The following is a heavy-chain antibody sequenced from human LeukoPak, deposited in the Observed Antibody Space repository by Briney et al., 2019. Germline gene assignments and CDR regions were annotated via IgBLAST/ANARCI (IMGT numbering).Heavy chain of an antibody. J-gene: IGHJ4*02. CDR3: ARPYYGSGSYYGY. CDR2: INHSGST. Sequence: SETLSLTCAVYGGSFSGYYWSWIRQPPGKGLEWIGEINHSGSTNYNPSLKSRVTISGNTSKNQFSVKLSSVTAADTAVYYCARPYYGSGSYYGYWGQGTLVTVSS. D-gene: IGHD3-10*01. CDR1: GGSFSGYY. V-gene: IGHV4-34*01.